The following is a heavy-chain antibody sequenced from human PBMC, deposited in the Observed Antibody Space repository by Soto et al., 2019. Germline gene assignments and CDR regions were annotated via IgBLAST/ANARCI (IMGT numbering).Heavy chain of an antibody. CDR2: ISGSGGST. J-gene: IGHJ4*02. Sequence: EVQLLESGGGLVQPGGTLRLSCAATGFTFSSYAMSWVRQAPGKGLEWVSAISGSGGSTYYADSVKGRFTISRDNSKNTLYLQMNSLRAEDTAVYYCAKDTRTHLVLSAAIDVPSFGYWGQGTLVTVSS. V-gene: IGHV3-23*01. CDR3: AKDTRTHLVLSAAIDVPSFGY. CDR1: GFTFSSYA. D-gene: IGHD2-2*01.